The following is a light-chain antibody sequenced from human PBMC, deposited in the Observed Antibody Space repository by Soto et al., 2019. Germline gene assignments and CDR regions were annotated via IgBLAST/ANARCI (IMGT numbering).Light chain of an antibody. CDR2: EVS. V-gene: IGLV2-14*01. Sequence: QSALTQPASVSGSPGQSITISCTGTSSDVGGYNYVSWYQQHPGKAPKLMIYEVSNRPSGVSNRFSGSKSGNTASLTISGLQAEDEADYYCAAWDDSLSGAWVFGGGTKVTVL. CDR1: SSDVGGYNY. CDR3: AAWDDSLSGAWV. J-gene: IGLJ3*02.